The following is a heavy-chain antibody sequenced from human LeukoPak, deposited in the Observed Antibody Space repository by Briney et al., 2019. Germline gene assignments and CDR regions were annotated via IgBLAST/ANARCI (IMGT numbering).Heavy chain of an antibody. CDR2: ISGYNGNT. V-gene: IGHV1-18*01. CDR3: ARSPRYGYSSGWDVYYFDY. J-gene: IGHJ4*02. CDR1: GYTFNSYD. D-gene: IGHD6-19*01. Sequence: ASVNVSCKASGYTFNSYDISWVRQAPGQGLEWMGWISGYNGNTNYAQKFQGRVTMTTDTSTSTAYMELRSLRSDDTAVYYCARSPRYGYSSGWDVYYFDYWGQGTLVTVSS.